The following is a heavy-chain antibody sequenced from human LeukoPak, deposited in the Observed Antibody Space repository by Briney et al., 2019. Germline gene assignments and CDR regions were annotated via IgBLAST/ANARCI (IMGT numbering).Heavy chain of an antibody. Sequence: PGGSLRLSCAASGFIFRDYFMSWIRQAPGKGLEWVSYISGSGSTIFYADSVKGRFTISRDNAKNSLYLQMNSLRAEDTAVYYCARSAEGYYDSSGDFDYWGQGTLVTVSS. CDR3: ARSAEGYYDSSGDFDY. J-gene: IGHJ4*02. D-gene: IGHD3-22*01. CDR2: ISGSGSTI. CDR1: GFIFRDYF. V-gene: IGHV3-11*04.